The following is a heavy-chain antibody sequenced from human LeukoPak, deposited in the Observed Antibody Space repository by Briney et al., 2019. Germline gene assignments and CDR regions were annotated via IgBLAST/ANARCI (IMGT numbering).Heavy chain of an antibody. Sequence: ASVKVSCKASGYTFTSYYMHWVRQAPGQGLEWMGIINPSGGSTSYAQKFQGRVTMTRDTSTSTVYMELSSLRSEDTAVYYCARDRVRVSYYYYYGMDVWGQGTTVTVSS. CDR1: GYTFTSYY. V-gene: IGHV1-46*01. D-gene: IGHD4-11*01. J-gene: IGHJ6*02. CDR3: ARDRVRVSYYYYYGMDV. CDR2: INPSGGST.